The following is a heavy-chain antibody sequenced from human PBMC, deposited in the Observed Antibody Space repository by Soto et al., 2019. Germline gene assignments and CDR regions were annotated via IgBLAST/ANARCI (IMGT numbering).Heavy chain of an antibody. J-gene: IGHJ6*02. D-gene: IGHD3-3*01. CDR2: ISSSSSTI. Sequence: ESGGGLVPPGGSLRLSCAASGFTFSSYSMNWVRQAPGKGLEWVSYISSSSSTIYYADSVKGRFTISRDNAKNSLYLQMNSLRDEDTAVYYCARDRYDFWSGSQRGMDVWGQGTTVTVSS. CDR1: GFTFSSYS. V-gene: IGHV3-48*02. CDR3: ARDRYDFWSGSQRGMDV.